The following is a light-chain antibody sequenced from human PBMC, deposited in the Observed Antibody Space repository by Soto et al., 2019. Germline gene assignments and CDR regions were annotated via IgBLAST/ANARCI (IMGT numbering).Light chain of an antibody. J-gene: IGKJ5*01. CDR2: GAS. Sequence: EIVLTQSPGTLSLSPGERATLSCRASQSVSSSYLVWHQQKPGQAPRLLIYGASTRATGIPARFSGSGSGTEFTLTISSLEPEDFAVYYCQQSGRSPITFGQGTRLEIK. CDR1: QSVSSSY. V-gene: IGKV3-20*01. CDR3: QQSGRSPIT.